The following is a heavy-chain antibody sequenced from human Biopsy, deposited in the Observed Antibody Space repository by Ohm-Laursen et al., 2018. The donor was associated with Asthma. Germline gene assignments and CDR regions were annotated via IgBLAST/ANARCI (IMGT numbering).Heavy chain of an antibody. CDR2: ISAYNGNT. J-gene: IGHJ4*02. Sequence: ASVKVSCKAHGDILSSFGIKWVRKAPGQGLEWMGWISAYNGNTNYAQKLQGRVTMTTDTSTSTAYMELRSLRSDDTAVYYCARDGPVGAPSDYWGQGTLVTVSS. V-gene: IGHV1-18*01. CDR3: ARDGPVGAPSDY. CDR1: GDILSSFG. D-gene: IGHD1-26*01.